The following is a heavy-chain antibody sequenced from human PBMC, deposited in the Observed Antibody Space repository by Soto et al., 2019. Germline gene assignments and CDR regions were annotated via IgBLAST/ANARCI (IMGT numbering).Heavy chain of an antibody. D-gene: IGHD6-19*01. CDR2: INTSGGST. CDR3: ARASVSGRRFDY. J-gene: IGHJ4*02. CDR1: GYTLSSYY. Sequence: ASVKLSCKASGYTLSSYYMHWVRQAPGQGLEWMGIINTSGGSTTYAQKFQGRVTMTRDTSTSTVYMELSSLTSEDTAVYYCARASVSGRRFDYWGEGTLVTVSS. V-gene: IGHV1-46*03.